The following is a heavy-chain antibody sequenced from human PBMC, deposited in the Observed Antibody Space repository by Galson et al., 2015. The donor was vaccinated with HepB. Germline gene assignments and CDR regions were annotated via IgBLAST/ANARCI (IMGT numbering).Heavy chain of an antibody. CDR3: ASGIAVAGTGGVFDI. Sequence: LRLSCAASGFTVSSNYMSWVRQASGKGLEWVSIIYSGGSTFYADSVKARFTISRDKSKNTLYLQMNSLRAEDTAVYYCASGIAVAGTGGVFDIWGQGTMVTISS. CDR2: IYSGGST. J-gene: IGHJ3*02. D-gene: IGHD6-19*01. V-gene: IGHV3-53*01. CDR1: GFTVSSNY.